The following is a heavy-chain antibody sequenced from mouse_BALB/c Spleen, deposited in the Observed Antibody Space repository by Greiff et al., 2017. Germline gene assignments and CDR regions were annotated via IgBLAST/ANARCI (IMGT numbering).Heavy chain of an antibody. CDR2: ISYSGST. CDR1: GYSITSDYA. J-gene: IGHJ2*01. CDR3: ARDGNYFDD. Sequence: EVKVEESGPGLVKPSQSLSLTCTVTGYSITSDYAWNWIRQFPGNKLEWMGYISYSGSTSYNPSLKSRISITRDTSKNQFFLQLNSVTTEDTATYYCARDGNYFDDWGQGTTLTVSS. V-gene: IGHV3-2*02. D-gene: IGHD2-1*01.